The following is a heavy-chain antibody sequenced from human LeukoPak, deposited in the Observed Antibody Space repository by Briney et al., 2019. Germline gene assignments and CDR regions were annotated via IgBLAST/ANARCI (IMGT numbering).Heavy chain of an antibody. J-gene: IGHJ5*02. CDR2: IYYSGST. D-gene: IGHD1-26*01. Sequence: PSETLSLTCTVSGGSISSYYWNWIRQPPGKGLEWIGYIYYSGSTNYNPSLKSRVTISVDTSKNQFSLKVSSVTAADTAVYYCARVVGGTSWFDPWGQGTLVTVSS. CDR3: ARVVGGTSWFDP. CDR1: GGSISSYY. V-gene: IGHV4-59*01.